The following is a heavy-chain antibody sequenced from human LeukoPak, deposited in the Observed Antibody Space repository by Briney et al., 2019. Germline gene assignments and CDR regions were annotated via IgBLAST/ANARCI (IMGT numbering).Heavy chain of an antibody. J-gene: IGHJ4*02. Sequence: PGGSLRLSCAASGFTFSDYYMSWIRQAPGKGLEWVSYISSSSSYTNYADSVKGRFTISRDNAKNSLYLQMNSLRAEDTAVYYCARTLRRLVICLDYWGQGTLVTVSS. CDR2: ISSSSSYT. CDR3: ARTLRRLVICLDY. CDR1: GFTFSDYY. D-gene: IGHD3-9*01. V-gene: IGHV3-11*06.